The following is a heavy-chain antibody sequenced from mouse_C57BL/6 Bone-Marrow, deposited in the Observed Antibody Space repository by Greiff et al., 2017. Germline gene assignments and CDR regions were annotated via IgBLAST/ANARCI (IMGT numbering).Heavy chain of an antibody. CDR1: GYTFTSYG. CDR3: ARSRYGSSYGGY. D-gene: IGHD1-1*01. Sequence: QVQLQQSGAELARPGASVKLSCTASGYTFTSYGISWVKQRTGQGLEWIGKIYPRSGNTYYNEKFKGKATLTADKASSTAYLELRSLTSEDSAVYFCARSRYGSSYGGYWGQGTTLTVSA. J-gene: IGHJ2*01. V-gene: IGHV1-81*01. CDR2: IYPRSGNT.